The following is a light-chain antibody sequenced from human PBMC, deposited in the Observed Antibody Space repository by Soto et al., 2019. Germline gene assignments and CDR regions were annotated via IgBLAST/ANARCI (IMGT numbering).Light chain of an antibody. CDR3: QHYYSYPPT. J-gene: IGKJ4*01. V-gene: IGKV1-8*01. CDR1: QGISSY. Sequence: AIRMTQSPSSFSASTGDRVTITCRASQGISSYLAWYQQKPGKAPKLLIYAASTLQSGVPSRFSGSGCGTDFTLTISCLLSEDFATYYCQHYYSYPPTFGGGTKVEIK. CDR2: AAS.